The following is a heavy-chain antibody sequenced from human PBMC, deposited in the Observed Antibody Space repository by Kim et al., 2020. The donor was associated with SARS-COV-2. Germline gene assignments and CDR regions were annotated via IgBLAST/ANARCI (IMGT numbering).Heavy chain of an antibody. Sequence: WGSLRLSGAASELKNKNKTKQSTTKPTGKGLKWTPNMRREGGKKKNADPGKVRSTISRDNSKKSVYLQMNSLRSEDTALYYCVRGQQWLIKNWGQGTQVTVSS. CDR1: ELKNKNKT. CDR2: MRREGGKK. V-gene: IGHV3-43*01. CDR3: VRGQQWLIKN. D-gene: IGHD6-19*01. J-gene: IGHJ4*02.